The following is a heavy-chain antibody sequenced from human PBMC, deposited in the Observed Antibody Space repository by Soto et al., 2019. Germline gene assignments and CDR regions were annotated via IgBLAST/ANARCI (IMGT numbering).Heavy chain of an antibody. Sequence: SQTLSLTCAISGDSVSSNSAAWNWIRQSPSRGLEWLGRTYYRSKWYNDYAVSVRSRITINPDTSRNQFSLQLNSVTPEDTAMYYCARVFGTIYYYGMDVWGQGTTVTVS. CDR3: ARVFGTIYYYGMDV. D-gene: IGHD1-7*01. CDR2: TYYRSKWYN. J-gene: IGHJ6*02. CDR1: GDSVSSNSAA. V-gene: IGHV6-1*01.